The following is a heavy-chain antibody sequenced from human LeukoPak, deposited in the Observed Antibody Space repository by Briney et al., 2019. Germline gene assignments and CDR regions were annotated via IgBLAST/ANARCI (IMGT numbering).Heavy chain of an antibody. D-gene: IGHD2-21*02. Sequence: AGGSLRLSCAASGFSFDDHAMHWVRHAPGKGLEWVSLINWDGSLIYYGDSVRGRFTISRDNSKNSLFLQMHSLRAEDSAFYYCARDVTAHSSAVSGVPGDYWGQGTLVTVSS. J-gene: IGHJ4*02. CDR3: ARDVTAHSSAVSGVPGDY. CDR1: GFSFDDHA. V-gene: IGHV3-43D*03. CDR2: INWDGSLI.